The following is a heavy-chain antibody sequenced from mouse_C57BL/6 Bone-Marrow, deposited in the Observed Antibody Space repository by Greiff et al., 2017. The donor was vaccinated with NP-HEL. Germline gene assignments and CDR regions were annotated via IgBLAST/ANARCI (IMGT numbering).Heavy chain of an antibody. D-gene: IGHD3-2*02. J-gene: IGHJ2*01. CDR3: ADSRQLRLLDY. CDR1: GYTFTDYY. Sequence: VQRVESGAELVRPGASVKLSCKASGYTFTDYYINWVKQRPGQGLEWIARLYPGSGNTYSNEKFKGKATLTAEKSSSTAYMQLSSLTSEDSAVYFCADSRQLRLLDYWGQGTTLTVSS. V-gene: IGHV1-76*01. CDR2: LYPGSGNT.